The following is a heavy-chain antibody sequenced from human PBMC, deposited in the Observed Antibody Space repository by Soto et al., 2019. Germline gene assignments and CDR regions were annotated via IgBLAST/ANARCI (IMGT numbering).Heavy chain of an antibody. CDR3: AFPHSISTSCNNLDY. J-gene: IGHJ4*02. CDR2: IYHSGST. CDR1: GGSISSQY. V-gene: IGHV4-59*04. D-gene: IGHD2-2*01. Sequence: SETLSLTCTVSGGSISSQYWSWIRLPPGKGLEWIGYIYHSGSTYYNPSLKSRVTISVDTSKNQFSLKLSSVTAADTAVYYCAFPHSISTSCNNLDYWGQTTLLTVSS.